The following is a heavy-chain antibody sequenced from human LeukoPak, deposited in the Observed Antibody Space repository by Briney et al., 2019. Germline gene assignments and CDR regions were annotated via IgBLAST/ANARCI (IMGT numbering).Heavy chain of an antibody. D-gene: IGHD6-13*01. Sequence: SETLSLTCTVSGGSISSYYWSWIRQPPGKGLEWIGYIYYSGSTNYNPSLKSRVTISVDTSKNQFSLKLSSVTAADTAVYYCASYIAAAAVDAFDIWGQGTMVTVSS. CDR1: GGSISSYY. V-gene: IGHV4-59*01. J-gene: IGHJ3*02. CDR3: ASYIAAAAVDAFDI. CDR2: IYYSGST.